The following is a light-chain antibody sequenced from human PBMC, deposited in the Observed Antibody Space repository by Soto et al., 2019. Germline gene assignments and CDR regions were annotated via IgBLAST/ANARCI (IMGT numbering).Light chain of an antibody. Sequence: QSVLAQPASVSGSHGQSITISCTGTSSDVGGYNYVSWYQQHPGKAPKLMIYDVSNRPSGVSNRFSGSKSGNTASLTISGLQAEDEADYYCSSYTSSSTQVFGTGTKVTV. CDR3: SSYTSSSTQV. V-gene: IGLV2-14*01. CDR2: DVS. CDR1: SSDVGGYNY. J-gene: IGLJ1*01.